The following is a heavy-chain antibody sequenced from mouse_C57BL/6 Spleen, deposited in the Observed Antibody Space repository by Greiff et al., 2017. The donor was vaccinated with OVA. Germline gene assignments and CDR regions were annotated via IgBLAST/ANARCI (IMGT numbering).Heavy chain of an antibody. CDR2: IYPGDGDT. CDR1: GYAFSSYW. D-gene: IGHD5-2*01. J-gene: IGHJ2*01. Sequence: QVQLQQSGAELVKPGASVKISCKASGYAFSSYWMNWVKQRPGKGLEWIGQIYPGDGDTNYNGKFKGKATLTADKSSSTAYMQLSSLTSEDSAVYFCARWGIEDYLDYWGQGTTLTVSS. V-gene: IGHV1-80*01. CDR3: ARWGIEDYLDY.